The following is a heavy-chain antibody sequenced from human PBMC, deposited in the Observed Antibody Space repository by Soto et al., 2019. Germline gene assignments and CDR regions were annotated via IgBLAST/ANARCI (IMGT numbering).Heavy chain of an antibody. Sequence: EVQLLESGGGLVQPGGSLRLSCAASGFTFSSYAMSWVRQAPGKGLEWVSAIRGSGGSTYYADSVKGRFTISRDNSKNTLYLQMNSLRAEDTAVYYCAKGYCSGGSCYGHDYWGQGTLVTVSS. CDR3: AKGYCSGGSCYGHDY. V-gene: IGHV3-23*01. CDR1: GFTFSSYA. CDR2: IRGSGGST. D-gene: IGHD2-15*01. J-gene: IGHJ4*02.